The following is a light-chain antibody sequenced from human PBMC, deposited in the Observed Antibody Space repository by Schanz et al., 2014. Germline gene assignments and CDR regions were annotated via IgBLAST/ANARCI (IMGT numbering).Light chain of an antibody. CDR1: SSDVGSYNL. J-gene: IGLJ3*02. CDR3: CSFGSSSSFERV. CDR2: EGS. V-gene: IGLV2-23*03. Sequence: QSALTQPASVSGSPGQSITISCTGTSSDVGSYNLVSWYQQHPGKAPKLMIYEGSKRSSGVSSRFSGSKSGNTASLTISGLQAEDEAEYYCCSFGSSSSFERVFGGGTKLTVL.